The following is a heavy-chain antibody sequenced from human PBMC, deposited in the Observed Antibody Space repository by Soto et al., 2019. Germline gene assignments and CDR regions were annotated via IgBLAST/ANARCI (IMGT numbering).Heavy chain of an antibody. Sequence: ASVKVSCKASGYTFTSYDINWVRQATGQGLEWMGWMNPNSGNTGYAQKFQGRVTMTRNTSMSTAYMELRSLRSDDTAVYYCARGVGSGSYYNQYNWFDPWGQGTLVTVSS. V-gene: IGHV1-8*01. CDR3: ARGVGSGSYYNQYNWFDP. CDR1: GYTFTSYD. J-gene: IGHJ5*02. D-gene: IGHD3-10*01. CDR2: MNPNSGNT.